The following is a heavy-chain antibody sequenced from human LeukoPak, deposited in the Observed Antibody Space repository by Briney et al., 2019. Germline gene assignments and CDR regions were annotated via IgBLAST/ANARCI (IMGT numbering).Heavy chain of an antibody. Sequence: SETLSLTCTVSGGSIKYYYWSWIRQPPGEGLEWIGYVYYSGSTNYNPSLKSRVTMLIDTSKNQFSLKLSSVTAADTAGYYCARDRKKYYDFWSGTDAFDIWGQGTMVTVSS. CDR1: GGSIKYYY. D-gene: IGHD3-3*01. J-gene: IGHJ3*02. V-gene: IGHV4-59*01. CDR2: VYYSGST. CDR3: ARDRKKYYDFWSGTDAFDI.